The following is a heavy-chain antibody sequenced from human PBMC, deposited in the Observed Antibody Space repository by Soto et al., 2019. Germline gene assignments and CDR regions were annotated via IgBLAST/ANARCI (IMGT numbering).Heavy chain of an antibody. CDR1: GFTFSNYG. CDR2: ISYDGSNK. Sequence: GGSLRLSCAAFGFTFSNYGMHWVRQAPGKGLEWVAVISYDGSNKYYADSVKGRFTISRDNSKNTLYLQMNSLRAEDTAVYYCAKDQSLVVAAAFDYWGQGTLVTVSS. J-gene: IGHJ4*02. V-gene: IGHV3-30*18. D-gene: IGHD2-15*01. CDR3: AKDQSLVVAAAFDY.